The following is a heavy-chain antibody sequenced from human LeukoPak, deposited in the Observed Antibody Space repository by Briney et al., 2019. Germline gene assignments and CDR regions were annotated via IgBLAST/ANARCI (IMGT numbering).Heavy chain of an antibody. CDR2: IFGSGGST. CDR3: AKTTTGYSSGRFPGWPVDY. Sequence: GGSLTLFRALSGLTFRSYPVYWVRHAPGRGLECFSGIFGSGGSTHYAGSVKGRFTISRENSKNTVYLQMNSLRAEDTAVYYCAKTTTGYSSGRFPGWPVDYWGQGTLVTVSS. D-gene: IGHD6-19*01. J-gene: IGHJ4*02. CDR1: GLTFRSYP. V-gene: IGHV3-23*01.